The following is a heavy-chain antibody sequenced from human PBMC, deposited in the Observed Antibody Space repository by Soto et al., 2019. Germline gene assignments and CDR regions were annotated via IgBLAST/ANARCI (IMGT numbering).Heavy chain of an antibody. CDR2: IYYSGST. J-gene: IGHJ4*02. V-gene: IGHV4-59*01. Sequence: PSETLSLTCTVSGGSISRYYWGWIRQPPGKRLEWIGYIYYSGSTNYNPSLKSRVTISVDTSKNQFSLKVRSVTAADTAVYYCARENYYDYWGQGTLVTVSS. CDR3: ARENYYDY. CDR1: GGSISRYY.